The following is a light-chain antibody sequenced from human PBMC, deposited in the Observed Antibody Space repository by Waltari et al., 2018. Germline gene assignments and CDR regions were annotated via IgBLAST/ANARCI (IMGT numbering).Light chain of an antibody. CDR3: QQYNNWPPWT. V-gene: IGKV3-15*01. CDR2: GAS. CDR1: QSVSSN. Sequence: EIVMTQSPATLSVSPGESATLSCRASQSVSSNLASYQQKPGQAPRILIYGASTRANGSPARLSGSGCGTEYITIISSLQHEDVAVYYCQQYNNWPPWTFGQGTKVEIK. J-gene: IGKJ1*01.